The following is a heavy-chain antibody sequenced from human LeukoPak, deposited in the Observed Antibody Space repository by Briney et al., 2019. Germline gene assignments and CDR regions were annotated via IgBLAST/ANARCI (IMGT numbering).Heavy chain of an antibody. D-gene: IGHD3-22*01. Sequence: AASVKVSCKTSAYXFSSYGITWVRQAPGQGLEWMGWINPNSGVKHYAQKFQGRVTMTRDTSISTAYMELNRLTSDDTAVYYCARDREGYYDSSNYYSHIFDYWGQGTLVTVSS. CDR3: ARDREGYYDSSNYYSHIFDY. V-gene: IGHV1-2*02. CDR1: AYXFSSYG. J-gene: IGHJ4*02. CDR2: INPNSGVK.